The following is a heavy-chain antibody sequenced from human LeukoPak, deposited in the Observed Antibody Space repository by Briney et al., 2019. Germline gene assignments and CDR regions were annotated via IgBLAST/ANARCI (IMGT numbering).Heavy chain of an antibody. Sequence: ASVKVSCKASGGTFSSYAISWVRQAPGQGLEWMGGIIPIFGTANYAQKFRGRVTLTADKSTSTAYMELSSLRSEDTAVYYCARALCSGYTDCWGQGTLVTVSS. CDR2: IIPIFGTA. D-gene: IGHD5-24*01. J-gene: IGHJ4*02. CDR1: GGTFSSYA. V-gene: IGHV1-69*06. CDR3: ARALCSGYTDC.